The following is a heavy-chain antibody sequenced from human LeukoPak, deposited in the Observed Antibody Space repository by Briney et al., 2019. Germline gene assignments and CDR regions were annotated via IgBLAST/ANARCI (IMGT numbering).Heavy chain of an antibody. Sequence: PSETLSLTCAVYGGSFSGYYWSWIRQPPGKGLEWIGEINHSGSTNYNPSLKSRVTISVDTSKNQFSLKLSSVTAADTAVYYCAREGGYCSSTSCYPDYFDYWGQGTLVTVSS. CDR1: GGSFSGYY. CDR2: INHSGST. J-gene: IGHJ4*02. V-gene: IGHV4-34*01. D-gene: IGHD2-2*03. CDR3: AREGGYCSSTSCYPDYFDY.